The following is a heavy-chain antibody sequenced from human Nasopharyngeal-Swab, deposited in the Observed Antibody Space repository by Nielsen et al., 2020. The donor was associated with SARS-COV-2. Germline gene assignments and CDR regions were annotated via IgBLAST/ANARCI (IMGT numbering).Heavy chain of an antibody. J-gene: IGHJ6*02. CDR3: ARDSGDYVWGSYRHWYGMDV. CDR2: IYSGGST. V-gene: IGHV3-53*01. D-gene: IGHD3-16*02. Sequence: GESLKISCAASGFTVSSNYMSWVRQAPGKGLEWVSVIYSGGSTYYADSVKGRFTISRDNSKNTLYLQMNSLRAEDTAVYYCARDSGDYVWGSYRHWYGMDVWGQGTTVTVSS. CDR1: GFTVSSNY.